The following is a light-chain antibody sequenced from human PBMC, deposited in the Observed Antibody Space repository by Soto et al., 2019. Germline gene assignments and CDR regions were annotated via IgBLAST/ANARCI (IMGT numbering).Light chain of an antibody. V-gene: IGKV1-5*01. Sequence: IQMTQSPSTLSGSVVDRVTITCRASQGISSYLAWYQQKPGKAPKLLIYAASTLQSGVPSRFSGSGSGTEFTLTISSLQPDDFATYYCQHYNSYSEEFGQGTKVDIK. J-gene: IGKJ1*01. CDR1: QGISSY. CDR3: QHYNSYSEE. CDR2: AAS.